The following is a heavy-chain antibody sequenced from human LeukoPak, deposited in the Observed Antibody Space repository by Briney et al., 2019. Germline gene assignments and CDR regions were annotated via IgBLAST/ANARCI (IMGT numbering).Heavy chain of an antibody. D-gene: IGHD6-13*01. CDR1: GGSFSGYY. V-gene: IGHV4-34*01. CDR3: ARCIAAAGSWSFDP. J-gene: IGHJ5*02. Sequence: SETLSLTCAVYGGSFSGYYWSWIRQPPGKGLEWIGEINHSGSTNYNPSLKSRVTISVDTSKNQFSLKLSSVTAADTAVYYCARCIAAAGSWSFDPWGQGTLVTVSS. CDR2: INHSGST.